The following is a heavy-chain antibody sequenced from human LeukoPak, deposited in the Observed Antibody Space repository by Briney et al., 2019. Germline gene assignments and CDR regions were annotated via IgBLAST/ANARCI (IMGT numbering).Heavy chain of an antibody. Sequence: PGGSLRLSCAASGFTVSDHYMSWLRQAPGKGLEWVSYLSSSGITIEYADSVKGRFTISRDNANNSLYLQMNSLSPEDTAVYYCARLRRIWNDVEMVDYWGQGTLVTVSS. CDR3: ARLRRIWNDVEMVDY. CDR2: LSSSGITI. CDR1: GFTVSDHY. D-gene: IGHD1-1*01. J-gene: IGHJ4*02. V-gene: IGHV3-11*01.